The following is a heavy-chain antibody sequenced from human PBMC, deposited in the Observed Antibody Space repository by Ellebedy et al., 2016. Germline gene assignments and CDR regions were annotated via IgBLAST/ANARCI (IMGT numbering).Heavy chain of an antibody. CDR3: AKDRGTRFDY. J-gene: IGHJ4*02. CDR1: GFTFSSYS. Sequence: GESLKISCAASGFTFSSYSMNWVRQAPGKGLEWVSSISSSSSYIYYADSVKGRFTISRDNAKNSLYLQMNSLRAEDTAVYYCAKDRGTRFDYWGQGTLVTVSS. V-gene: IGHV3-21*04. CDR2: ISSSSSYI.